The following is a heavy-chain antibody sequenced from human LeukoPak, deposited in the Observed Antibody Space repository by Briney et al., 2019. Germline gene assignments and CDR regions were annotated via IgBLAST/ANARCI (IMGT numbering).Heavy chain of an antibody. V-gene: IGHV3-9*01. CDR3: AKDMGPNIVVVTTNYYYYGMDV. CDR2: ISWNSGSI. CDR1: GFTFSSYS. Sequence: GGSLRLSCAASGFTFSSYSMNWVRQAPGKGLEWVSGISWNSGSIGYADSVKGRFTISRDNAKNSLYLQMNSLRAEDTALYYCAKDMGPNIVVVTTNYYYYGMDVWGQGTTVTVSS. D-gene: IGHD2-21*02. J-gene: IGHJ6*02.